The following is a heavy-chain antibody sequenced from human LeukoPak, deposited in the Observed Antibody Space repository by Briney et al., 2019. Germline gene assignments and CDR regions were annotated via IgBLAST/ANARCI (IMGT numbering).Heavy chain of an antibody. V-gene: IGHV4-34*01. D-gene: IGHD4-17*01. CDR1: GGSFSGYL. Sequence: SETLSLTCAVYGGSFSGYLWSWIRQPPGKGLEWIGEINHSGSTNCNPSLKSRVTISVDTSKNQFSLKLSSVTAADTAVYSCARGLTAVTTFNWFDPWGQGTLVTVSS. J-gene: IGHJ5*02. CDR3: ARGLTAVTTFNWFDP. CDR2: INHSGST.